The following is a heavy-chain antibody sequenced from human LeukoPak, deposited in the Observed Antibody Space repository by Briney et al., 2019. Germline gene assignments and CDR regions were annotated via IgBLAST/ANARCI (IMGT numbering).Heavy chain of an antibody. J-gene: IGHJ3*02. CDR3: ARDFSNAFDI. V-gene: IGHV3-48*02. CDR1: GFDFNFYS. D-gene: IGHD2/OR15-2a*01. CDR2: IISSGGTI. Sequence: QPGGSLRLSCAASGFDFNFYSMNWVRQAPGKGLEWVSFIISSGGTIYYADSVKGRFTISRDNVKNSLYLQMNSLRDEDTAVYYCARDFSNAFDIWGQGTMVTVSS.